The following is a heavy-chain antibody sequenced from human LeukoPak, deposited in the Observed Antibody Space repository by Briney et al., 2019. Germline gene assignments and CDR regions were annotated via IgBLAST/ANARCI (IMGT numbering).Heavy chain of an antibody. Sequence: SETLSLTCTVSGFSISSYYWSWIRQPPGKGLEWIGYMYYSGSTNYNPSLKSRVTISVDTSKNQFSLKLISVTAADTAVYYCARYSSGYYNFDDWGQGTLVTVSS. CDR3: ARYSSGYYNFDD. D-gene: IGHD6-19*01. J-gene: IGHJ4*02. CDR1: GFSISSYY. V-gene: IGHV4-59*01. CDR2: MYYSGST.